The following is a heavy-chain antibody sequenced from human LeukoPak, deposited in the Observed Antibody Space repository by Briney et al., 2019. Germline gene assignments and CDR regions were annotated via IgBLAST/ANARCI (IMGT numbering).Heavy chain of an antibody. CDR2: VYFRGST. J-gene: IGHJ3*02. V-gene: IGHV4-39*01. D-gene: IGHD3-10*01. CDR3: ARHVRASGSGSYAFDI. Sequence: SETLSLTCTVSGGSISSSSYYWGWIRQPPGKGLEWIGNVYFRGSTYYNPSLKSRITISVDTSKNQFSLKLNSVTAADTAVYYCARHVRASGSGSYAFDIWGQGTMVTVSS. CDR1: GGSISSSSYY.